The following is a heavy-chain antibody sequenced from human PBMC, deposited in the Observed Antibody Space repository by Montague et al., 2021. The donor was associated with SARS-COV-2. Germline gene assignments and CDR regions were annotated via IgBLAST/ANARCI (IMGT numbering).Heavy chain of an antibody. Sequence: SETLSLTCTVSGGSVRSRRYYLGWIRQPPGDGLEWIVSIYYSGSTHYNPSLKSRVTISVDTSKNQFSLKLSSVTAADTAVYYCARRGDYGGPRFDYWGQGTLVSVSS. V-gene: IGHV4-39*01. CDR2: IYYSGST. CDR1: GGSVRSRRYY. J-gene: IGHJ4*02. D-gene: IGHD4-23*01. CDR3: ARRGDYGGPRFDY.